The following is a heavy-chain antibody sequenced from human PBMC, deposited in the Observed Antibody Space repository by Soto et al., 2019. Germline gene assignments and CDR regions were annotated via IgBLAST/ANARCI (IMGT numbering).Heavy chain of an antibody. V-gene: IGHV3-23*01. J-gene: IGHJ6*02. CDR1: GFTFSSYA. Sequence: PVGSLRLSCAASGFTFSSYAMSWVRQAPGKGLEWVSAISGSGGSTYYADSVKGRFTISRDNSKNTLYLQMNSLRAEDTAVYYCAKVGEPPASFGHYYYYGMDVWGQGTTVTVSS. CDR3: AKVGEPPASFGHYYYYGMDV. CDR2: ISGSGGST. D-gene: IGHD2-2*01.